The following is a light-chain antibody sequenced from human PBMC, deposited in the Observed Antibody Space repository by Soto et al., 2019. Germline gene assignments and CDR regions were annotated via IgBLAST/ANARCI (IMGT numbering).Light chain of an antibody. Sequence: EIVLTQFPGTLFLSPGERATLSCRASQSVSSSYLAWYQQKPGQAPRLLIYGASSRATGIPDRFSGSGSGTDFTLTISRLEPEDFAVYYCQQYGSSRTFGQGTKVDIK. CDR1: QSVSSSY. V-gene: IGKV3-20*01. CDR3: QQYGSSRT. J-gene: IGKJ1*01. CDR2: GAS.